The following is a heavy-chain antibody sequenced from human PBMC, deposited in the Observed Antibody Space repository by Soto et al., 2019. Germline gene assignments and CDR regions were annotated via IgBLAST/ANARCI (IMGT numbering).Heavy chain of an antibody. D-gene: IGHD2-2*01. V-gene: IGHV4-59*01. CDR2: IYYSGST. CDR1: GGSISSYY. Sequence: QVQLQESGPGLVKPSETLTLTCTVSGGSISSYYWSWIRQPPGKGLEWSGYIYYSGSTNYNPSLKSRVTISVDTSKNQFSLKLSSVTAADTGVYYCARGHCSSTSWLFDYWGQGTLVTVSS. CDR3: ARGHCSSTSWLFDY. J-gene: IGHJ4*02.